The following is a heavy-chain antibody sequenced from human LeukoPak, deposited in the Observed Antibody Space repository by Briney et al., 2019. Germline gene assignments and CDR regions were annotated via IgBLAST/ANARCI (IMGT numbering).Heavy chain of an antibody. D-gene: IGHD3-22*01. CDR3: ARESQSAYYFDSSGYEDAFDI. J-gene: IGHJ3*02. CDR1: GFTFSDYN. CDR2: ISRSGSTK. Sequence: GGSLRLSCAASGFTFSDYNMRWIRQAPGKGLEWVSSISRSGSTKYHAGSVKGRFTISRDNAKNSLYLEMNSLRAEDTAVYYCARESQSAYYFDSSGYEDAFDIWGQGTMVTVSS. V-gene: IGHV3-11*04.